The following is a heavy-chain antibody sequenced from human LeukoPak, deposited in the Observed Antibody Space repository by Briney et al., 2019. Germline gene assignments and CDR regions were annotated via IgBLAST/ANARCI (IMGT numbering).Heavy chain of an antibody. CDR2: IIHSGGT. D-gene: IGHD6-19*01. Sequence: KTSETLSLTCAVSGGSFNGYSYTWIRQPPGKGLEWIGEIIHSGGTSYNPSLKSRLTISVDTSRKQFSLKLTSVIAADTALYFCARGPLAFRRVAGIFSWGRGTQVTVSS. CDR1: GGSFNGYS. V-gene: IGHV4-34*01. CDR3: ARGPLAFRRVAGIFS. J-gene: IGHJ5*02.